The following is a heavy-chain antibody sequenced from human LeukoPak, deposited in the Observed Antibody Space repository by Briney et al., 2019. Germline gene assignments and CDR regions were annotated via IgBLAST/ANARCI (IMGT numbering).Heavy chain of an antibody. CDR2: IYSNGNT. J-gene: IGHJ1*01. Sequence: GGSLRLSCAASGFTVSNNYMSWVRQAPGKGLEWVSVIYSNGNTNYADSVKGRFTISRDNSKNTLYLQMNSLRLEDTAVYYCTSRYIDDWYAYWGQGTLVTVSS. CDR3: TSRYIDDWYAY. V-gene: IGHV3-53*01. CDR1: GFTVSNNY. D-gene: IGHD3-9*01.